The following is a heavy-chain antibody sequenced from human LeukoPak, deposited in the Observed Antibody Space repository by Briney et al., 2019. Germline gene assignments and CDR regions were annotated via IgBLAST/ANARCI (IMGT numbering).Heavy chain of an antibody. CDR1: GYTFTGYY. D-gene: IGHD3-3*01. Sequence: GASVKVSCKASGYTFTGYYLQWERQAPGQWLELMGRINPNSGGTNYAQKFQGRVTMTRDTSISTAYMELSRLRSDDTAVYYCATDSSFGVVNPYYYGMDVWGQGTTVTVSS. CDR2: INPNSGGT. J-gene: IGHJ6*02. V-gene: IGHV1-2*06. CDR3: ATDSSFGVVNPYYYGMDV.